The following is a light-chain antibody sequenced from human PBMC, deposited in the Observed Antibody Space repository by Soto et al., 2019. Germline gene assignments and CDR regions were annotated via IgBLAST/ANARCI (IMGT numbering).Light chain of an antibody. Sequence: EVVLTQSPATLSLSPGERATLSCRASQCVSTYLAWYQQRPGQAPRLLIYDASYRATDIPPRFSGSGSGTDFTLTISSLEPEDFAVYYCQQRRSWPPTITFGQGTRLEIK. CDR2: DAS. CDR1: QCVSTY. J-gene: IGKJ5*01. V-gene: IGKV3-11*01. CDR3: QQRRSWPPTIT.